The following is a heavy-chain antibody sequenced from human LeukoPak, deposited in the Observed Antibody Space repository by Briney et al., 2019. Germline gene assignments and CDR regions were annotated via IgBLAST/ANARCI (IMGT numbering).Heavy chain of an antibody. D-gene: IGHD5-18*01. J-gene: IGHJ4*02. CDR1: GYSISSGYY. Sequence: SETLSLTCTVSGYSISSGYYWGWIRQPPGKGLEWIGSIYHSGSTYYNPSLKSRVTISVDTSKNQFSLKLSSVTAADTAVYYCARGYSYAIDYWGQGTLVTVSS. CDR3: ARGYSYAIDY. CDR2: IYHSGST. V-gene: IGHV4-38-2*02.